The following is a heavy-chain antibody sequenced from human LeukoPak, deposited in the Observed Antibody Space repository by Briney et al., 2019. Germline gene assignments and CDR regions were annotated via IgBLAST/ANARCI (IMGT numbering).Heavy chain of an antibody. CDR3: ARLGGSGSYFLFDY. CDR1: GGSTSSSSYY. Sequence: SETLSLTCTVSGGSTSSSSYYWGWIRQPPGKGLEWIGSIYYSGSTYYNPSLKSRVTISVDTSKNQFSLKLSSVTAADTAVYYCARLGGSGSYFLFDYWGQGTLVTVSS. D-gene: IGHD3-10*01. V-gene: IGHV4-39*01. J-gene: IGHJ4*02. CDR2: IYYSGST.